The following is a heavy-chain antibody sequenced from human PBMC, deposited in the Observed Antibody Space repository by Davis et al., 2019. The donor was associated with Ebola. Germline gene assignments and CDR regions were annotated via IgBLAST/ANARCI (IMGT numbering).Heavy chain of an antibody. D-gene: IGHD3-10*01. CDR3: AKDINFLFGGADY. CDR1: GFTFSGSA. J-gene: IGHJ4*02. V-gene: IGHV3-73*01. Sequence: GESLKISCAASGFTFSGSAMHWVRQASGKGLEWVGRIRSKANSYATAYAASVKGRFTISRDNAKNSLYLQMNSLRAEDTALYYCAKDINFLFGGADYWGQGTLVTVSS. CDR2: IRSKANSYAT.